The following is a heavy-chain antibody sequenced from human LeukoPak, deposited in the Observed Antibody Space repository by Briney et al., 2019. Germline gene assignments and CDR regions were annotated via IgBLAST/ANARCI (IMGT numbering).Heavy chain of an antibody. D-gene: IGHD4-17*01. J-gene: IGHJ4*02. V-gene: IGHV4-4*07. CDR2: IYASGST. Sequence: SETLSLTCTVSGYSISGFDWSWIRQAPGKGLEWIGHIYASGSTNYNPSLKSRVTMSVDMTKKQFSLNLRSVPAADAAGYYTARESRVYGTVTDPLDYWGQGTLVTVSP. CDR1: GYSISGFD. CDR3: ARESRVYGTVTDPLDY.